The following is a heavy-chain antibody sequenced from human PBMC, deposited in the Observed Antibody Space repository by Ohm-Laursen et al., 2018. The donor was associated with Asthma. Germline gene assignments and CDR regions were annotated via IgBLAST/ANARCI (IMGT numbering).Heavy chain of an antibody. V-gene: IGHV3-23*01. D-gene: IGHD4-17*01. CDR1: GYTVSRHA. CDR2: ISGSGGDT. Sequence: SLRLSCAASGYTVSRHAMHWVRQAPGKGLEWVSGISGSGGDTYYADSVRGRFTISRDISKNTLYLQMNRLRAEDTAVYYCAKDYGDSNWFDPWGQGTLVTVSS. CDR3: AKDYGDSNWFDP. J-gene: IGHJ5*02.